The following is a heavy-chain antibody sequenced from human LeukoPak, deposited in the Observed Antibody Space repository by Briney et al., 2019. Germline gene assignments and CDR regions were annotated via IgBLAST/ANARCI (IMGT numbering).Heavy chain of an antibody. V-gene: IGHV4-34*01. CDR3: ARGLGSGWYGGDY. Sequence: KPSETLSLTCAVYGGSFSGYYWSWIRQPPGKGLEWIGEINHSGSTNYNPSLKSRVTISVDTSKDQFSLKLSSVTAADTAVYYCARGLGSGWYGGDYWGQGTLVTVSS. CDR1: GGSFSGYY. D-gene: IGHD6-19*01. CDR2: INHSGST. J-gene: IGHJ4*02.